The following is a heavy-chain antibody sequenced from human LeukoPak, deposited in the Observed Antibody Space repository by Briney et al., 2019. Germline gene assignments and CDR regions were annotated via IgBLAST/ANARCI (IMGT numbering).Heavy chain of an antibody. V-gene: IGHV1-18*01. J-gene: IGHJ3*02. CDR1: GYTFTSYG. Sequence: GASVKVSCKASGYTFTSYGISWARQAPGQGLEWMGWISAYNGNTNYAQKLQGRVTMTTDTSTSTAYMELRSLRSDDTAVYYCARDAGDSSGYYYRSPAAFDIWGQGTMVTVSS. CDR3: ARDAGDSSGYYYRSPAAFDI. D-gene: IGHD3-22*01. CDR2: ISAYNGNT.